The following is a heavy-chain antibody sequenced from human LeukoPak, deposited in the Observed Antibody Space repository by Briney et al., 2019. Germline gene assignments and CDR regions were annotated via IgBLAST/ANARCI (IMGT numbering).Heavy chain of an antibody. J-gene: IGHJ4*02. CDR3: ARDSSLAY. Sequence: SETLSLTCTVSGGSISSYYWSWIRQPPGKGLEWIGYIYSSGSTNYNPSLKSRVTISIDTSKNQFSLKLSSVTAADTAVYYCARDSSLAYWGQGTLVTVSS. V-gene: IGHV4-59*01. CDR2: IYSSGST. CDR1: GGSISSYY. D-gene: IGHD3-16*02.